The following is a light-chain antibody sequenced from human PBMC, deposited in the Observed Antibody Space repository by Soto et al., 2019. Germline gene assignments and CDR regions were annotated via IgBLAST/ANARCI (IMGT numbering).Light chain of an antibody. V-gene: IGKV3-20*01. CDR1: QSVSSSY. CDR3: QHYTIGPSSWT. CDR2: GAS. Sequence: EIVLTQSPGTLSLSPGERATLSCRASQSVSSSYLAWYQQKPGQAPRLLIYGASSRATGIPDRFSGSGSGTDFTLTISSLQSEDLAVYYCQHYTIGPSSWTFDQGTKVEIK. J-gene: IGKJ1*01.